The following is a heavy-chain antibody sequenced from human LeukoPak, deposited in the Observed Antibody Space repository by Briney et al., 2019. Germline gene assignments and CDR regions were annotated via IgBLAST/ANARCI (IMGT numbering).Heavy chain of an antibody. CDR1: GFTFSSYS. J-gene: IGHJ4*02. D-gene: IGHD2-8*01. CDR2: ISSSSSTI. CDR3: ARDFSTIATCRLGYCTNH. V-gene: IGHV3-48*01. Sequence: GGSLRLSCAASGFTFSSYSMNWVRQAPGKGLEWVSYISSSSSTIYYADSVKGRFTISRDNAKNSLYLQMNSLRAEDAAVYYCARDFSTIATCRLGYCTNHWGQGTLVTVSS.